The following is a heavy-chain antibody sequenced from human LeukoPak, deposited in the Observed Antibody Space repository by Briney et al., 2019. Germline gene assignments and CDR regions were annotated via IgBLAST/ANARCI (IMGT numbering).Heavy chain of an antibody. Sequence: GESLKISCKASGYSFTSYWIGWVRQMPGKGLEWMGIIYPGDSDTRYSPSFQGQVTISADKSISTAYLQWSSLKASDTAMYYCARRPYYDSSGYHYYFDLWGQGTLVTVSS. D-gene: IGHD3-22*01. V-gene: IGHV5-51*01. CDR2: IYPGDSDT. CDR1: GYSFTSYW. J-gene: IGHJ4*02. CDR3: ARRPYYDSSGYHYYFDL.